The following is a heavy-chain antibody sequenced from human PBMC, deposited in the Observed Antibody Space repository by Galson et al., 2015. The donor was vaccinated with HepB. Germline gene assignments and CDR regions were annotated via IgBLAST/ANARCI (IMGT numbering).Heavy chain of an antibody. CDR3: AKGMAGPGGPYYYYGMDV. CDR1: GFTFSSYA. CDR2: ISGSGGST. D-gene: IGHD6-19*01. V-gene: IGHV3-23*01. Sequence: SLRLSCAASGFTFSSYAMSWVRQAPGKGLEWVSAISGSGGSTYYADSVKGRFTISRDNSKNTLYLQMNSLRAEDTAVYYCAKGMAGPGGPYYYYGMDVWGQGTTVTVSS. J-gene: IGHJ6*02.